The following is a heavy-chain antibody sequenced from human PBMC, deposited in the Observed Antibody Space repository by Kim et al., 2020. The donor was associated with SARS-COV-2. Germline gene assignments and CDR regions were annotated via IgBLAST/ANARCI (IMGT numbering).Heavy chain of an antibody. D-gene: IGHD1-26*01. V-gene: IGHV3-15*01. Sequence: GGSLRLSCAASGFTFSNAWMSWVRQAPGKGLEWVGRIKSKTDGGTTDYAAPVKGRFTISRDDSKNTLYLQMNSLKTEDTAVYYCTTDLIVGATPTYYFDYWGQGTLVTVSS. J-gene: IGHJ4*02. CDR2: IKSKTDGGTT. CDR3: TTDLIVGATPTYYFDY. CDR1: GFTFSNAW.